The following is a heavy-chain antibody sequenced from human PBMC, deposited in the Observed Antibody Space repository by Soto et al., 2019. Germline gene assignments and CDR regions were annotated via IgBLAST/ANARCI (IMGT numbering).Heavy chain of an antibody. J-gene: IGHJ4*02. D-gene: IGHD5-12*01. CDR3: ARDQGWLRLRGVLDS. V-gene: IGHV1-3*01. Sequence: QVQLVQSGAEVKKPGASVKVSCKASGYTFTSYAMHWVRQAPGQRLEWMGWINAGNGNTKYSQKFQGRVTITRDTSASTAYMELSSLRSEDTAVYYCARDQGWLRLRGVLDSWGQGSLVTVSS. CDR2: INAGNGNT. CDR1: GYTFTSYA.